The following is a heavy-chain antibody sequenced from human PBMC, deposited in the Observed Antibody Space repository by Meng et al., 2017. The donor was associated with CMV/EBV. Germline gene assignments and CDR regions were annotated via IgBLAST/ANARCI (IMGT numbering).Heavy chain of an antibody. Sequence: GESLKISCAASGFTFSSYAMHWVRQAPGKGLEWVAVISYDGSNKYYADSVKGRFTISRDNSKNTLYLQMNSLRAEDTAVYYCARDQKNYDFWCGYYFRGYYYYYYGMDVWGQGTTVTVSS. CDR2: ISYDGSNK. CDR1: GFTFSSYA. D-gene: IGHD3-3*01. CDR3: ARDQKNYDFWCGYYFRGYYYYYYGMDV. V-gene: IGHV3-30*04. J-gene: IGHJ6*02.